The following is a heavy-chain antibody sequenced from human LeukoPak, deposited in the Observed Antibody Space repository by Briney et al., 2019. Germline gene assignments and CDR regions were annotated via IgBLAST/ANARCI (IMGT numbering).Heavy chain of an antibody. Sequence: GGSLRLSCAASGFAFSSYAMSWVRQAPGKGLEWVSAISGSGGSTYYADSVKGRFTISRDNSKNTLYLQMNSLRAEDTAVYYCAKGGSGSYYYSWFDPWGQGTLVTVSS. CDR1: GFAFSSYA. CDR3: AKGGSGSYYYSWFDP. D-gene: IGHD3-10*01. V-gene: IGHV3-23*01. J-gene: IGHJ5*02. CDR2: ISGSGGST.